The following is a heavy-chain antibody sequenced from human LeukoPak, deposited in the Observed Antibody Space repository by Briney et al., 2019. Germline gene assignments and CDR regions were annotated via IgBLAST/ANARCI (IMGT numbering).Heavy chain of an antibody. J-gene: IGHJ3*02. CDR3: ARDGVVLRYFDWLRAFDI. CDR1: GFTFSSYW. CDR2: IKQDGSEK. V-gene: IGHV3-7*01. D-gene: IGHD3-9*01. Sequence: QPGGSLRLSCAASGFTFSSYWMSWVRQAPGKGLEWVANIKQDGSEKYYVDSVKGRFTISRDNAKNSLYLQMNSLRAEDTAVYYCARDGVVLRYFDWLRAFDIWGQGTMVTVSS.